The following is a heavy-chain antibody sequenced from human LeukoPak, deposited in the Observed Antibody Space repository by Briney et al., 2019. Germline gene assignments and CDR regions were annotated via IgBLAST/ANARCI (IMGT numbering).Heavy chain of an antibody. D-gene: IGHD5-24*01. CDR3: ARLDGYPFQGMDV. V-gene: IGHV3-48*03. J-gene: IGHJ6*02. CDR2: ISGSGSSM. CDR1: GFTFSSYE. Sequence: PGGSLRLSCAASGFTFSSYELNWVRQAPGRGVEWVSKISGSGSSMYYADSVKGRFTISRDNAKNSLYLQMNSLRAEDTAVYYCARLDGYPFQGMDVWGQGTTVTVSS.